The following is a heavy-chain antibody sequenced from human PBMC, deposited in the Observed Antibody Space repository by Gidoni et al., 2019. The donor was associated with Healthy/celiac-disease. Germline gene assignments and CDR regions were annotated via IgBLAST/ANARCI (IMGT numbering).Heavy chain of an antibody. D-gene: IGHD2-2*01. Sequence: QVQLVQSGAEVKKPGASVKVSCKASGYTFTSYGISWVRQATGQGLEWMGWISAYNGNTNYAQKLQGRVTMTTDTSTSTAYMELRSLRSDDTAVYYCARSCSSTSCLYYFDYWGQGTLVTVSS. CDR2: ISAYNGNT. CDR3: ARSCSSTSCLYYFDY. V-gene: IGHV1-18*01. CDR1: GYTFTSYG. J-gene: IGHJ4*02.